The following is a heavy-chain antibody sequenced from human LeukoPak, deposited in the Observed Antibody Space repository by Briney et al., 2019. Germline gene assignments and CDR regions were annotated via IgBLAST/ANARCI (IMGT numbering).Heavy chain of an antibody. Sequence: ASVKVPCKASGSTVSTYYMHWVRQAPGQGLEWMGIINPSTGSTSYAQRFQGRVTMTRDTSTSTVYMELSSLRSDDTAVYYCARDDTVTTSYYYSGMDVWGQGTTVTVSS. V-gene: IGHV1-46*01. CDR3: ARDDTVTTSYYYSGMDV. CDR1: GSTVSTYY. D-gene: IGHD4-11*01. CDR2: INPSTGST. J-gene: IGHJ6*02.